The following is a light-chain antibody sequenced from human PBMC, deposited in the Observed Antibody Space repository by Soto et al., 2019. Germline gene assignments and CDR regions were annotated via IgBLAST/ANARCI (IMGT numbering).Light chain of an antibody. CDR3: QQRSSWPLT. CDR1: QNIDSY. Sequence: EIVLTQSPATLSLSPGERPTLSCRASQNIDSYLAWYQQKPGQAPRLLIYDASNRATGIPARFSGSGSGTDFTLTIRSLEPEDFAVYYCQQRSSWPLTFGGGTKVEIK. V-gene: IGKV3-11*01. J-gene: IGKJ4*01. CDR2: DAS.